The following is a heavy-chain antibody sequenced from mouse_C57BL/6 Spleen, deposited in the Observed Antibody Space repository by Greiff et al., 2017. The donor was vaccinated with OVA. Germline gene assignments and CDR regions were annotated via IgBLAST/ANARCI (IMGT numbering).Heavy chain of an antibody. CDR3: ARADYDYDASLDY. V-gene: IGHV1-64*01. Sequence: QVQLQQPGAELVKPGASVKLSCKASGYTFTSYWMHWVKQRPGQGLEWIGMIHPNSGSTNYNEKFKSKATLTVDKSSSTAYMQLSSLTAEDSAVYYCARADYDYDASLDYWGQGTSVTVSS. D-gene: IGHD2-4*01. CDR1: GYTFTSYW. J-gene: IGHJ4*01. CDR2: IHPNSGST.